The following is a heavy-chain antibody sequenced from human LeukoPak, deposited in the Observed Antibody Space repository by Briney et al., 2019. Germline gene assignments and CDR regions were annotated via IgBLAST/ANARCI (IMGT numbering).Heavy chain of an antibody. J-gene: IGHJ4*02. CDR1: GGSFSGYY. CDR2: INHSGST. CDR3: ARFSRRSSSSRIFDY. Sequence: SETLSLTCAVYGGSFSGYYWSWIRQPPGKGLEWIGEINHSGSTNYNPSLKSRVTISVDTSKNQFSLKLSSVTAADTAAYYCARFSRRSSSSRIFDYWGQGTLVTVSS. D-gene: IGHD6-6*01. V-gene: IGHV4-34*01.